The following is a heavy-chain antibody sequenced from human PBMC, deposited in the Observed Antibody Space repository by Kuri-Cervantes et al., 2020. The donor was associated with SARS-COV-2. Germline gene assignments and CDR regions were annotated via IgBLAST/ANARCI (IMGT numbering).Heavy chain of an antibody. J-gene: IGHJ4*02. Sequence: GGSLRLSCAASGFTFSSYAMSWVRQAPGKGLEWFSAISGSGGSTYYADSVKGRFTISRDNSKNTLYLQMNSLRAEDTAVYYCANGIRSNSGYGSFDYWGQGTRVTCSS. D-gene: IGHD5-12*01. V-gene: IGHV3-23*01. CDR2: ISGSGGST. CDR3: ANGIRSNSGYGSFDY. CDR1: GFTFSSYA.